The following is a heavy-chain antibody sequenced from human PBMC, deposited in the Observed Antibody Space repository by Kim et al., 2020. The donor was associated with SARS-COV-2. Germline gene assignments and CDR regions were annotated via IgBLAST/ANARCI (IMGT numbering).Heavy chain of an antibody. CDR3: ARGRTHGVPYYFDY. J-gene: IGHJ4*02. V-gene: IGHV1-8*01. CDR2: MNANSGNT. D-gene: IGHD3-10*01. CDR1: GYTFTSYD. Sequence: ASVKVSCKASGYTFTSYDINWVRQAAGQGLEWMGWMNANSGNTGYAQKFQGRVTFTGITSISTAYMELSSLTSEDTAVYYCARGRTHGVPYYFDYWGQGTLVTVSS.